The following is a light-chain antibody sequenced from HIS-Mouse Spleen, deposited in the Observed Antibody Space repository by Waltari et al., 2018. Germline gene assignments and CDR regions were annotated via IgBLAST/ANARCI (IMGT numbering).Light chain of an antibody. J-gene: IGLJ7*01. CDR1: SSNIGSNT. CDR3: AAWDDSLNGPV. Sequence: QSVLTQPPSASGTPGQRVTISCSGSSSNIGSNTVNWYQQLPGTAPKLLIYSNKQRPSGVPGRLSGSKSGTSASLAISGLQSEDEADYYCAAWDDSLNGPVFGGGTQLTVL. CDR2: SNK. V-gene: IGLV1-44*01.